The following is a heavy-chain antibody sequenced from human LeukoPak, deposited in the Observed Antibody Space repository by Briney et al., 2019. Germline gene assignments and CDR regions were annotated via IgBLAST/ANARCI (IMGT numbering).Heavy chain of an antibody. Sequence: PGGSLRLSCPAYGFTFSSYGTHWVRQDPGKGLEWVAFIRYDGSEKYYADSVKGRFTISRDNSKNTLYLQMNRLRVEDTAVYYCAARDFWSGPASDYWGQGTLVPVSS. V-gene: IGHV3-30*02. D-gene: IGHD3-3*01. J-gene: IGHJ4*02. CDR3: AARDFWSGPASDY. CDR1: GFTFSSYG. CDR2: IRYDGSEK.